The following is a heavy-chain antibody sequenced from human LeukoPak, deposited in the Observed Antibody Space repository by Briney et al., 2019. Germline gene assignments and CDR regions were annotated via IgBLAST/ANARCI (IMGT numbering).Heavy chain of an antibody. J-gene: IGHJ6*02. CDR3: GKDLAGGALDV. CDR1: QFIFTDYA. V-gene: IGHV3-30-3*01. Sequence: GGSLRLSCAASQFIFTDYAIRWVRQAPGKGLEWVTCLSYDGGDKHYADSVKGRFTVYRDSSKNTVYLQINGLTTADTAVYHCGKDLAGGALDVWGQGTTVTVS. D-gene: IGHD4/OR15-4a*01. CDR2: LSYDGGDK.